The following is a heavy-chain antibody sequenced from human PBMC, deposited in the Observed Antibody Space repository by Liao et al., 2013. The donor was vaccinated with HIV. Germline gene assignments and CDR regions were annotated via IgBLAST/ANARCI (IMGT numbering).Heavy chain of an antibody. J-gene: IGHJ3*02. CDR3: ARERSGGSLFNI. Sequence: QVQLQQWDAGLLKPSETLSLTCDVYGGSISGYFWTWIRQPAGKGLEWIGRIYTNEITNYNPSLNSRVTLSVDTSKNQFSLKLTSVTVADTAVYFCARERSGGSLFNIWGQGTMVTVSS. V-gene: IGHV4-59*10. CDR1: GGSISGYF. CDR2: IYTNEIT. D-gene: IGHD2-15*01.